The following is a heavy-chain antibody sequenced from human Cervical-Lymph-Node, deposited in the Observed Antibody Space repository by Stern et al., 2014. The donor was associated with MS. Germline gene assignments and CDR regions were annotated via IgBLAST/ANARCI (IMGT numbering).Heavy chain of an antibody. Sequence: VQLVQSGPEVKRPGESLKISCQASGYTFTSYWIGWVRQMPGKGLEWIAISFPGGCDIRNSPSPQGQVTNSAEKPSSTAYWQGNNLKASDTAIYYCARQRYFDYWGQGTLVTVSS. CDR2: SFPGGCDI. V-gene: IGHV5-51*01. J-gene: IGHJ4*02. CDR3: ARQRYFDY. CDR1: GYTFTSYW.